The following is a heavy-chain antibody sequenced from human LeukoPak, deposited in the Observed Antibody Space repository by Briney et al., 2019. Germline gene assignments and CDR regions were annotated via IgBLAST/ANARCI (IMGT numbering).Heavy chain of an antibody. CDR1: GFNVSNNY. CDR2: IYVGGSA. Sequence: GGSLRLSCAASGFNVSNNYMSWVRQTPGKGLEWVSVIYVGGSAYYADSVKGRFTISGDSSKNTLYLQMNSLRAEDTAVYYCARLKIDGTHFDYWGQGTLVTVSS. D-gene: IGHD3-9*01. J-gene: IGHJ4*02. CDR3: ARLKIDGTHFDY. V-gene: IGHV3-53*01.